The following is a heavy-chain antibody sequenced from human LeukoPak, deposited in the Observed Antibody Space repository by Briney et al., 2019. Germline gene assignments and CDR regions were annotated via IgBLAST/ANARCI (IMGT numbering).Heavy chain of an antibody. D-gene: IGHD6-13*01. CDR1: GGPISSYY. CDR3: ARVTGYVMEDYFDY. V-gene: IGHV4-59*01. CDR2: IYYSGST. Sequence: SETLSLTCTVSGGPISSYYWSWIRQPPGKGLEWIGYIYYSGSTNYNPSLKSRVTISVDTSKNQFSLRLSSVTAADTAVYYCARVTGYVMEDYFDYWGQGTLVTVSS. J-gene: IGHJ4*02.